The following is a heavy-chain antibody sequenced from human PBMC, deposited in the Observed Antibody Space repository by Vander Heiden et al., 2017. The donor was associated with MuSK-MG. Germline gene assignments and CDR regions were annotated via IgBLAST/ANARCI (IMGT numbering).Heavy chain of an antibody. D-gene: IGHD3-3*01. CDR1: GYSVRNRDF. V-gene: IGHV4-38-2*01. Sequence: RLQESGPGLVRPSETLSLTCGVSGYSVRNRDFWGWIRQSPGKDLEWIGNVFHRGGTSYSPSLGSRVTISIDRLKNQFYLKMKSVTAADTAVYFCARSSAGLDHSESGPYGPFDFWGQGTQVTVSS. CDR2: VFHRGGT. CDR3: ARSSAGLDHSESGPYGPFDF. J-gene: IGHJ3*01.